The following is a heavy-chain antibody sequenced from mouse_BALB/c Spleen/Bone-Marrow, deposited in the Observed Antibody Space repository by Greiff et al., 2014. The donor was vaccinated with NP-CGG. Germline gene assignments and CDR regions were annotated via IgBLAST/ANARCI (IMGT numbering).Heavy chain of an antibody. V-gene: IGHV5-6-5*01. CDR2: ISSGGST. J-gene: IGHJ3*01. Sequence: EVQVVESGGGLVKPGGSLKLSCAASGFTFSSYAMSWVRQTPEKRLEWVASISSGGSTYYPDSVKGRFTISRDNARNIQYLQMSSLRSEDTAMYYCAREMVTGFAYWGQGTLVTVSA. CDR3: AREMVTGFAY. D-gene: IGHD2-2*01. CDR1: GFTFSSYA.